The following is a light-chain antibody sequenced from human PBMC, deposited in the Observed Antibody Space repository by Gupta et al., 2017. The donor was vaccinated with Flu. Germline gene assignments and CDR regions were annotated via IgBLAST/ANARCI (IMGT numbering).Light chain of an antibody. CDR2: KAS. CDR1: QSISSW. CDR3: QQYNSYSGWT. V-gene: IGKV1-5*03. Sequence: DIQMTQSPSTLSASVGDRVTITCRASQSISSWLAWYQQKPGKAPKLLIYKASSLESGVPSRFNGSGSGTEFTLTISSLQPDDFATYYCQQYNSYSGWTFGQGTKVEIK. J-gene: IGKJ1*01.